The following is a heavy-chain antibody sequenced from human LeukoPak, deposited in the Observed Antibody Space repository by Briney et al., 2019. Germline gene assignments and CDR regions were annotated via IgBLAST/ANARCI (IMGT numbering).Heavy chain of an antibody. CDR3: AREVNYYDSSGSSY. CDR1: GGTFSSYA. Sequence: ASVKVSCKASGGTFSSYAISWVRQAPGQGLEWMGRIIPILGIANYAQKFQGRVTITADKSTSTAYMELSSPRSEDTAVYYCAREVNYYDSSGSSYWGQGTLVTVSS. CDR2: IIPILGIA. J-gene: IGHJ4*02. V-gene: IGHV1-69*04. D-gene: IGHD3-22*01.